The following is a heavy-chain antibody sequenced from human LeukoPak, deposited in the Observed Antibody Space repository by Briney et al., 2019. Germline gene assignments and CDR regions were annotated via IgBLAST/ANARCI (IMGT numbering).Heavy chain of an antibody. CDR1: GGSISYYY. V-gene: IGHV4-59*01. D-gene: IGHD4-17*01. CDR3: AREDPQTTVPEGMDV. J-gene: IGHJ6*02. Sequence: KPSGTLSLTCTVSGGSISYYYWSWIRQSPGKGLEWIGYIYYSGTTNYNPSLKSRVTISVDTSKNQFSLQLRSVTAADTAVYYCAREDPQTTVPEGMDVWGQGTTVTVSS. CDR2: IYYSGTT.